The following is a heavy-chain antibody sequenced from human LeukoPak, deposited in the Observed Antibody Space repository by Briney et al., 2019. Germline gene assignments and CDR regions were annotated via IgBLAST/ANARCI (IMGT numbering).Heavy chain of an antibody. CDR1: GFTFSSYI. V-gene: IGHV3-23*01. J-gene: IGHJ4*02. CDR2: ISGSGGST. D-gene: IGHD6-13*01. CDR3: AKEIAAAGTGY. Sequence: SGGSLRLSCAASGFTFSSYILNWVRQAPGKGLEWVSAISGSGGSTYYADSVKGRFTISRDNSKNTLYLQMNSLRAEDTAVYYCAKEIAAAGTGYWGQGTLVTVSS.